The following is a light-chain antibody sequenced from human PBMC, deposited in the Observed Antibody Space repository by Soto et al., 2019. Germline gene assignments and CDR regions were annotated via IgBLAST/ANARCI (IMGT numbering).Light chain of an antibody. CDR1: QSVGRN. J-gene: IGKJ4*01. V-gene: IGKV3-15*01. CDR3: QQHNHWPPLT. Sequence: EIVMTQSPATLSVSPGERATLSCRASQSVGRNLAWYQQKPGQAPRLLIYGASTRATGIPARFSGSGSGTEFTLTISGLQSEDFAIYSCQQHNHWPPLTFGGGTKVEIK. CDR2: GAS.